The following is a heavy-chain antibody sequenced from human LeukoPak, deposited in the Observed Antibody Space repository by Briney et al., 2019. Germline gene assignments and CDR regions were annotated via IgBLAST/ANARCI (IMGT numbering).Heavy chain of an antibody. CDR3: ARSLSLYSYGYYFDY. CDR1: GFTFGSYA. CDR2: ISYDGSNK. Sequence: GGSLRLSCAASGFTFGSYAMHWVRQAPGKGLEWVAVISYDGSNKYYADSVKGRFTISRDNSKNTLYLQMNSLRAEDAAVYYCARSLSLYSYGYYFDYWGQGTLVTVSS. V-gene: IGHV3-30*04. J-gene: IGHJ4*02. D-gene: IGHD5-18*01.